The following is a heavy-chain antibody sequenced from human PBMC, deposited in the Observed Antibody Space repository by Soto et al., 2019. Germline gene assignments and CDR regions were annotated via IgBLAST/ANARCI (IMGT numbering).Heavy chain of an antibody. Sequence: ASVKVSCKASGYTFTSYGISWVREAPGQGLEWMGWISAYNGNTNYAQKLQGRVTMTTDTSTSTAYMELRSLRSDDTAVYYCARLKDQLLIVYYFDYWGQGTLVTVSS. CDR1: GYTFTSYG. V-gene: IGHV1-18*04. D-gene: IGHD2-2*01. CDR3: ARLKDQLLIVYYFDY. J-gene: IGHJ4*02. CDR2: ISAYNGNT.